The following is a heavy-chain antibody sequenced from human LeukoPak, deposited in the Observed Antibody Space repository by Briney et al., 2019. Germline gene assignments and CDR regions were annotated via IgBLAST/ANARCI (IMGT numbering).Heavy chain of an antibody. CDR2: IYYSGST. V-gene: IGHV4-59*08. CDR1: GGSISSYY. Sequence: SETLSLTCTVSGGSISSYYWSWIRQPPGKGLEWIGYIYYSGSTNYNPSLKSRVTISVDTSKNQFSLKLSSVTAADTAVYYCARRGDSRNWFDPWGQGTLVTVSS. J-gene: IGHJ5*02. CDR3: ARRGDSRNWFDP. D-gene: IGHD3-22*01.